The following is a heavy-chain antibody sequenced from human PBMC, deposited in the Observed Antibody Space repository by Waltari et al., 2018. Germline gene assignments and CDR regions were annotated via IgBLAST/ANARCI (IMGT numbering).Heavy chain of an antibody. CDR3: ASRYYFDY. V-gene: IGHV3-7*01. Sequence: EVQLVESGGGLVQPGGSLRLSCGASGFTFSRYWMSWVRQAPGKGLEWVANIKQDGSEKYYVDSVKGRFTISRDNAKNSLFLQMNSLRAEDTAVYYCASRYYFDYWGLGTLVTVSS. CDR2: IKQDGSEK. CDR1: GFTFSRYW. J-gene: IGHJ4*02.